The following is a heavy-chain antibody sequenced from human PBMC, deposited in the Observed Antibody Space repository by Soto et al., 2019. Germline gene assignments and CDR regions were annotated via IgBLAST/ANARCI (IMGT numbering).Heavy chain of an antibody. Sequence: SETLSLTCTVSGGSISSYYWSWIRQPPGKGLEWIGYIYYSGSTNYNPSLKSRVTISVDTSKNQFSLKLSSVTAADTAVYYCAREPRSYGGCGWFDPWGQGTLVTVSS. D-gene: IGHD2-15*01. J-gene: IGHJ5*02. CDR2: IYYSGST. CDR3: AREPRSYGGCGWFDP. V-gene: IGHV4-59*01. CDR1: GGSISSYY.